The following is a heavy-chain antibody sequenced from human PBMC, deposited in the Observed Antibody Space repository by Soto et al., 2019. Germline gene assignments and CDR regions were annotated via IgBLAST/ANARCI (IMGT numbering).Heavy chain of an antibody. V-gene: IGHV1-69*01. Sequence: HVQLVQSGAEVKKPGSSVKVSCKASGGTFSSYAISWVRQAPGQGLEWMGGIIPIFGTANYAQKFQGRVTITADESTSTAYMELSSLRSEDTAVYYCARTEREVVTATGAFDYWGQGTLVTVSS. CDR2: IIPIFGTA. D-gene: IGHD2-21*02. J-gene: IGHJ4*02. CDR1: GGTFSSYA. CDR3: ARTEREVVTATGAFDY.